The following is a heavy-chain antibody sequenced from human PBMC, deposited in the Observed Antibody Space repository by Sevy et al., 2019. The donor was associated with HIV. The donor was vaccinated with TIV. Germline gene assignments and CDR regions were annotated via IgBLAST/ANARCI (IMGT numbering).Heavy chain of an antibody. CDR2: ISAYNGNT. V-gene: IGHV1-18*01. D-gene: IGHD3-22*01. Sequence: ASVQVSCKASGYTFTSYGISWVRQAPGQGLEWMGWISAYNGNTNYAQKLQGRVTMTTDTSTSTAYMELRSLRSDDTAVYYCARHYGRYYYDSSGYRNDAFDIWGQGTMVTVSS. J-gene: IGHJ3*02. CDR3: ARHYGRYYYDSSGYRNDAFDI. CDR1: GYTFTSYG.